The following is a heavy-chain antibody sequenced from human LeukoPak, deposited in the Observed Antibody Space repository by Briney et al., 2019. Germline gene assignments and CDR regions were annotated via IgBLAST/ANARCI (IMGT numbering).Heavy chain of an antibody. D-gene: IGHD6-25*01. CDR3: ARAGGVKTAALDLDY. CDR1: GGSISSYY. CDR2: IYYSGST. J-gene: IGHJ4*02. Sequence: SETLSLTCAVSGGSISSYYWSWIRQPPGKGLEWIGYIYYSGSTNYNPSLKSRVTISVDTSKNQFSLKLSSVTAADTAVYYCARAGGVKTAALDLDYWGQGTLVTVSS. V-gene: IGHV4-59*01.